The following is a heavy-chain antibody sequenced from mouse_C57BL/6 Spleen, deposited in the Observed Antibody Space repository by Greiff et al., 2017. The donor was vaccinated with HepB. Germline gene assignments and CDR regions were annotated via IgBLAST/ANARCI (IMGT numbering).Heavy chain of an antibody. CDR2: IWTGGGT. CDR1: GFSLTSYA. CDR3: ARNYYGSSYWYFDV. D-gene: IGHD1-1*01. V-gene: IGHV2-9-1*01. J-gene: IGHJ1*03. Sequence: QVQLKESGPGLVAPSQSLSITCTVSGFSLTSYAISWVRQPPGKGLEWLGVIWTGGGTNYNSALKSRLSIRKDNSKSQVFLKMNSLQTDDTARYYCARNYYGSSYWYFDVWGTGTTVTVSS.